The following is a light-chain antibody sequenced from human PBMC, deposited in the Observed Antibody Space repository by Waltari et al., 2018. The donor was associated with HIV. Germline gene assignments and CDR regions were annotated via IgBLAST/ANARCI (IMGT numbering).Light chain of an antibody. CDR1: SNDVGTSIL. CDR3: SSFTGINTWV. V-gene: IGLV2-14*02. CDR2: EVN. Sequence: QSALPQPASVSGSPGQTITISCTGTSNDVGTSILVAFYQPTPAKAPKLMMYEVNNRPSGFSNRFSGSKSGNTASLTISGLQAEDEADYYCSSFTGINTWVFGRGTMVTVL. J-gene: IGLJ3*02.